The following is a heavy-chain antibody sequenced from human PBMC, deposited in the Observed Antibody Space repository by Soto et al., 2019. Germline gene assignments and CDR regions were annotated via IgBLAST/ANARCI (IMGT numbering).Heavy chain of an antibody. Sequence: DVQLVESGGGWVQPGRSLRLSCAASGFKFSDYWMSWVRQAPGKGLEWVGNIKHDTSEVHYADSVKGRFTITRDNIKNFLFLQMRDLRADDTASYYCARDGLLFSGPYRPSRFDYWGLGALVTVSS. CDR1: GFKFSDYW. V-gene: IGHV3-7*03. J-gene: IGHJ4*02. CDR3: ARDGLLFSGPYRPSRFDY. D-gene: IGHD3-16*02. CDR2: IKHDTSEV.